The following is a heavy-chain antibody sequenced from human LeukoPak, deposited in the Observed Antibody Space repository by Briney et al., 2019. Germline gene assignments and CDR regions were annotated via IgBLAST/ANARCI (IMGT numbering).Heavy chain of an antibody. CDR1: GGSFSGYY. CDR2: IYYSGST. CDR3: ARDQAYYYDSSGHTPGNY. V-gene: IGHV4-39*07. J-gene: IGHJ4*02. Sequence: PSETLSLTCAVSGGSFSGYYWGWIRQPPGKGLEWIGSIYYSGSTYYNPSLKSRVTISVDTSKNQFSLKLSSVTAADTAVYYCARDQAYYYDSSGHTPGNYWGQGTLVTVSS. D-gene: IGHD3-22*01.